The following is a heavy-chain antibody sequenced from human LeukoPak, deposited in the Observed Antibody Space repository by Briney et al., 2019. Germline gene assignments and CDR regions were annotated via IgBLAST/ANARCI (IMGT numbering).Heavy chain of an antibody. CDR3: ARDRWFGELLSHYYYGMDV. V-gene: IGHV1-18*01. D-gene: IGHD3-10*01. CDR2: ISANNGNT. CDR1: GYTFTSYG. J-gene: IGHJ6*02. Sequence: ASVKVSCKASGYTFTSYGISWVRQAPGQGLEWMGGISANNGNTNYAQKLQGRVTMTTDTSTSTAYMELRSLRSDDTAVYYCARDRWFGELLSHYYYGMDVWGQGTTVTVSS.